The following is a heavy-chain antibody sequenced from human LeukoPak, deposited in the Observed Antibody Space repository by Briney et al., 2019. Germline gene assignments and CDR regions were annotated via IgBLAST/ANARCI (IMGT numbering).Heavy chain of an antibody. CDR1: GYAFSAYY. CDR3: AREYLHYYGSGILH. Sequence: GASVKVSCKASGYAFSAYYMHWVRQAPGQGLEWMGIINPSGGTASYAQKFQGRVTVTRDMSTSTVYMELSSLRSEDTAVYYCAREYLHYYGSGILHWGQGTLVTVSS. J-gene: IGHJ4*02. CDR2: INPSGGTA. D-gene: IGHD3-10*01. V-gene: IGHV1-46*01.